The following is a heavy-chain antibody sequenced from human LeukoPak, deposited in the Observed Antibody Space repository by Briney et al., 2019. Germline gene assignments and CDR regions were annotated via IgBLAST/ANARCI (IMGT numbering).Heavy chain of an antibody. CDR1: GGSISSYY. CDR3: ARDAGRGYCSSTSCWGVYYMDV. D-gene: IGHD2-2*01. CDR2: IYYSGST. Sequence: PSETLSLTCTVSGGSISSYYWSWIRQPPGKGLEWIGYIYYSGSTNYNPSLKSRVTISVDTSKNQFSLQLNSVTPEDTAVYYCARDAGRGYCSSTSCWGVYYMDVWGKGTTVTISS. V-gene: IGHV4-59*12. J-gene: IGHJ6*03.